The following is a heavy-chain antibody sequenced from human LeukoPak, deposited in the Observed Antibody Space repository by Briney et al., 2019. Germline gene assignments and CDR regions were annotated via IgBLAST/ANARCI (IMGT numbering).Heavy chain of an antibody. CDR3: ARSGYSYGFDY. CDR2: ISAGGGST. J-gene: IGHJ4*02. Sequence: ETGGSLRLSCAASGFTFSRYAMSWVRQAPGKGLEWVSAISAGGGSTFYADSVKGRFTISRDNAKNSLYLQMNSLRAEDTAVYYCARSGYSYGFDYWGQGTLVTVSS. CDR1: GFTFSRYA. V-gene: IGHV3-23*01. D-gene: IGHD5-18*01.